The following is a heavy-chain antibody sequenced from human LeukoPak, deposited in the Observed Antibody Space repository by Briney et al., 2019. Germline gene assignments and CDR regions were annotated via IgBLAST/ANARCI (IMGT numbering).Heavy chain of an antibody. CDR3: ARHDYDILTGSDY. D-gene: IGHD3-9*01. Sequence: ASVKVSCKASGGTFSSYAITWVRQAPGLGLEWMGRIIPTLEVANYAQKFQGRVTITADKSTSTAYMELSSLRPEDTAVYYCARHDYDILTGSDYWGQGTLVTVSS. CDR2: IIPTLEVA. CDR1: GGTFSSYA. V-gene: IGHV1-69*04. J-gene: IGHJ4*02.